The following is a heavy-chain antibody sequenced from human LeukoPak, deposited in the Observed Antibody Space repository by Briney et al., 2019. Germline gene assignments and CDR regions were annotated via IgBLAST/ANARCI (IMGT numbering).Heavy chain of an antibody. Sequence: SVKVSCKASGGTFSSYAISWVRQAPGQGLEWMGGIIPIFGTANYAQKFQGRVTITADESTSTAYMELSSLRSEDTAVYYCARSLNYYGSGSYYGWGQGTLVTVSS. CDR2: IIPIFGTA. J-gene: IGHJ4*02. CDR3: ARSLNYYGSGSYYG. V-gene: IGHV1-69*13. D-gene: IGHD3-10*01. CDR1: GGTFSSYA.